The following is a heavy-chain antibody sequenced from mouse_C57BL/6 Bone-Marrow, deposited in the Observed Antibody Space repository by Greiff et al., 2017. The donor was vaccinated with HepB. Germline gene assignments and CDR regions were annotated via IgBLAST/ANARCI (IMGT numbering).Heavy chain of an antibody. Sequence: VQLQQSGPELVKPGASVKISCKASGYAFSSSWMNWVKQRPGKGLEWIGRIYPGDGDTNYNGKFKGKATLTADKSSSTAYMQLSSLTSEDSAVYVCARESGGYRAYFDYWGQGTTLTVSS. J-gene: IGHJ2*01. CDR3: ARESGGYRAYFDY. CDR2: IYPGDGDT. CDR1: GYAFSSSW. D-gene: IGHD3-1*01. V-gene: IGHV1-82*01.